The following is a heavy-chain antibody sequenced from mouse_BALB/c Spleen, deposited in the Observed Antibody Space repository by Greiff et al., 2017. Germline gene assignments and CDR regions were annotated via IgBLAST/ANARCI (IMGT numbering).Heavy chain of an antibody. CDR2: IDPANGNT. CDR3: AHYYGSSH. D-gene: IGHD1-1*01. Sequence: EVQLVESGAELVKPGASVKLSCTASGFNIKDTYMHWVKQRPEQGLEWIGRIDPANGNTKYDPKFQGKATITADTSSNTAYLQLSSLTSEDTAVYYCAHYYGSSHWGQGTTLTVSS. V-gene: IGHV14-3*02. CDR1: GFNIKDTY. J-gene: IGHJ2*01.